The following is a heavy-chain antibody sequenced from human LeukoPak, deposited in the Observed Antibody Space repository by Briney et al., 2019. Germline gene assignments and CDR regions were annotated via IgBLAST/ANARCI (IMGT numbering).Heavy chain of an antibody. J-gene: IGHJ5*02. CDR1: GASISSGTYS. CDR2: IYHTGST. V-gene: IGHV4-30-2*01. CDR3: ATGIVVVITEGWFDP. D-gene: IGHD3-22*01. Sequence: SQTLSLTCTVSGASISSGTYSWSWIRQPPGEGLEWIGYIYHTGSTYYNPSLKSRVTISVDRSKNQFSLKLSSVTAADTAVYYCATGIVVVITEGWFDPWGQGTLVTVSS.